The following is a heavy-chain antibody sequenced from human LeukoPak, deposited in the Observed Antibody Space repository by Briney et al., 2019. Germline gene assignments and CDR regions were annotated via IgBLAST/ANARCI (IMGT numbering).Heavy chain of an antibody. CDR1: GFTFSSYA. CDR2: ISGSGGST. Sequence: GGSLRLSCAASGFTFSSYAMSWVRQAPGKGLEWVSAISGSGGSTYYADSVKGRFTISRDNSKNTLYLQMNSLRAEDTAVYYCAKSFLSNTMIVVAPPMDVWGQGTTVTVSS. V-gene: IGHV3-23*01. CDR3: AKSFLSNTMIVVAPPMDV. D-gene: IGHD3-22*01. J-gene: IGHJ6*02.